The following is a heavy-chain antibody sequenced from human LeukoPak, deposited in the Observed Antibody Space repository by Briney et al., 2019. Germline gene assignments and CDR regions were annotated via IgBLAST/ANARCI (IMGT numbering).Heavy chain of an antibody. CDR3: AREAYCSGGSCYGFDY. D-gene: IGHD2-15*01. CDR1: GGSISSYY. J-gene: IGHJ4*02. V-gene: IGHV4-59*01. Sequence: SETLSLTCTVSGGSISSYYWSWIRQPPGKGLEWIGYIYYSGSTNYNPSLKSRAAISVDTSKNQFSLKLSSVTAADTAVYYCAREAYCSGGSCYGFDYWGQGTLVTVSS. CDR2: IYYSGST.